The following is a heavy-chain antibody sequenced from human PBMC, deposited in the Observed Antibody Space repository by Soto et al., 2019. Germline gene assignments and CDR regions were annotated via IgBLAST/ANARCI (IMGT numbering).Heavy chain of an antibody. V-gene: IGHV4-34*01. CDR2: INHSGST. J-gene: IGHJ4*02. D-gene: IGHD2-8*02. CDR3: ARDKLTGLFDY. Sequence: QVPLQQWGAGLLKPSETLSLTCAVYGGSFSGYYWTWIRQPPGTGLEWIGEINHSGSTNYNPSLKXXVTISVDTSKNQFSLKLTSVTAADTAVYYCARDKLTGLFDYWGQGTLVTVSP. CDR1: GGSFSGYY.